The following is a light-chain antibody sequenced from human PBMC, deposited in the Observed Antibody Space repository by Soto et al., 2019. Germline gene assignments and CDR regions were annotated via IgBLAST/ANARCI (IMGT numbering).Light chain of an antibody. CDR3: QQSNSFTWT. V-gene: IGKV1-5*03. CDR2: KAS. Sequence: DIQMTQSPSTLSASVGDRVTITCRASQSISSWLAWYQQKPGKAPKLLIYKASSLASGVPSRFSGSGSGTEFTLTISSLQPDDFVTYYCQQSNSFTWTFGQGTKVEIK. J-gene: IGKJ1*01. CDR1: QSISSW.